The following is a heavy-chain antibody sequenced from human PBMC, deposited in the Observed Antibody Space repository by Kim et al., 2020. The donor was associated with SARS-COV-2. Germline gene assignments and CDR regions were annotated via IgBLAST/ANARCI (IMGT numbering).Heavy chain of an antibody. CDR2: VKSKGNGGTT. CDR1: GFIFNNAW. J-gene: IGHJ6*02. D-gene: IGHD2-21*02. V-gene: IGHV3-15*01. Sequence: GGSLRLSCAASGFIFNNAWMNWVRQAPGKGLEWLGRVKSKGNGGTTAYGAPGKGRFTISRDDSKNTLYLQMNSLETEDTAVYYCTSDFGDYCGGDCYSRVWGQGAPVSVSS. CDR3: TSDFGDYCGGDCYSRV.